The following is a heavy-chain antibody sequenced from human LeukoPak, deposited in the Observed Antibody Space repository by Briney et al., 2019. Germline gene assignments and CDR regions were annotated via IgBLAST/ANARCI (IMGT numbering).Heavy chain of an antibody. V-gene: IGHV3-21*01. CDR3: ARDIAVAGTAFDY. Sequence: PGGSLRLSCAASGSTFSSYSMNWVRQAPGRGLEWVSSISSSSSYIYYADSVKGRFTISRDNAKNSLYLQMNSLRAEDTAVYYCARDIAVAGTAFDYWGQGTLVTVSS. CDR1: GSTFSSYS. CDR2: ISSSSSYI. D-gene: IGHD6-19*01. J-gene: IGHJ4*02.